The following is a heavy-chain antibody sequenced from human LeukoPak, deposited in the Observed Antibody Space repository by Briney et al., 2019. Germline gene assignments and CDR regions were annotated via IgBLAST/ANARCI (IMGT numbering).Heavy chain of an antibody. Sequence: GGSLRLSCAASGFTFSNYAMHWVRQAPAKGLEWVTFIRYDGSNKYYADSVKGRFTISRDNSKNTLYLQMNSLRAEDTAVYYCAKGRYYNILTGYPRQYYFDYWGQGTLVAVSS. V-gene: IGHV3-30*02. CDR2: IRYDGSNK. CDR1: GFTFSNYA. D-gene: IGHD3-9*01. J-gene: IGHJ4*02. CDR3: AKGRYYNILTGYPRQYYFDY.